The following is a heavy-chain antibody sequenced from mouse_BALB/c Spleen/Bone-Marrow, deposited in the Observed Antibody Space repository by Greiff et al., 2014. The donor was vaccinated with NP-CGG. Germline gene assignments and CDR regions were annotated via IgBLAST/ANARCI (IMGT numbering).Heavy chain of an antibody. Sequence: EVQLQQSGPELVKPGASVKISCKASGYSFTGYYMHWVKQSHVKSLEWIGRINPYNGATSYNQNFKDKASLTVDKSSSTAYMELHSLTSYDSAVYYCARGYGNYDYWYFDVWGAGTTVTVPS. V-gene: IGHV1-31*01. CDR3: ARGYGNYDYWYFDV. D-gene: IGHD2-1*01. CDR2: INPYNGAT. J-gene: IGHJ1*01. CDR1: GYSFTGYY.